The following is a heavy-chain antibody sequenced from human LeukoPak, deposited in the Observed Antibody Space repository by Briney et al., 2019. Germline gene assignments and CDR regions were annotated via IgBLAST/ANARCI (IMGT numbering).Heavy chain of an antibody. D-gene: IGHD3-16*01. Sequence: GGSLRLSCAASGFTFSSYVMHWVRQAPGKELEWVAVISSDGSSKYYADSVKGRFTISRDNSKNTLYVQMNSLRAEDTAVYYCARGKKIWSTLGDWGQGTLVTVSS. V-gene: IGHV3-30-3*01. CDR1: GFTFSSYV. J-gene: IGHJ4*02. CDR3: ARGKKIWSTLGD. CDR2: ISSDGSSK.